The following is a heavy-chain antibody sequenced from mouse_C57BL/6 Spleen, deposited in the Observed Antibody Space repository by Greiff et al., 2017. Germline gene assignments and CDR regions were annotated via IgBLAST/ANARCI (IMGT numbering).Heavy chain of an antibody. J-gene: IGHJ1*03. V-gene: IGHV1-69*01. CDR1: GYTFTSYW. CDR3: ARGNWGRRYFDV. Sequence: VQLQQPGAELVMPGASVKLSCKASGYTFTSYWMHWVKQRPGQGLEWIGEIDPSDSYTNYNQKFKGKSTLTVDKSSSTAYMQLSSLTSEDAAVYYCARGNWGRRYFDVWGTGTTVTVSS. D-gene: IGHD4-1*01. CDR2: IDPSDSYT.